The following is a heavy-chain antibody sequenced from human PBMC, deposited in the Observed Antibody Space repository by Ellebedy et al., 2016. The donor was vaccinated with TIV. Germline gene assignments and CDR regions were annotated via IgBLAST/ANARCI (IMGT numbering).Heavy chain of an antibody. CDR1: GYIFTSYY. CDR3: ARDWDSRGYYFGY. D-gene: IGHD3-22*01. Sequence: AASVKVSCKASGYIFTSYYIHWVRQAPGQGLEWMGWINPNSGGTNYAQKFQGWVTMTSDTSTSTAYMELTSLRSDDTAVYYCARDWDSRGYYFGYWGQGTLVTVSS. J-gene: IGHJ4*02. CDR2: INPNSGGT. V-gene: IGHV1-2*04.